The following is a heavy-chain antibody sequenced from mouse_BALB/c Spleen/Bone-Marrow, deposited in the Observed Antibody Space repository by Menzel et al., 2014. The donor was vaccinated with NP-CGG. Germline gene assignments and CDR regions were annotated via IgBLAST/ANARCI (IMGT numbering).Heavy chain of an antibody. CDR3: ARDLLRSHLDY. CDR2: ISTYNGNT. Sequence: VQLQQSGPEVVRPGVSAKISCKGSGYTFTDYAMHWVKQSHAKSLEWIGLISTYNGNTNYNQKFKGKATMTVDKSSSTAYIELARLTSEDSAIYYCARDLLRSHLDYRGQGTTLTVPS. D-gene: IGHD1-1*01. V-gene: IGHV1-67*01. CDR1: GYTFTDYA. J-gene: IGHJ2*01.